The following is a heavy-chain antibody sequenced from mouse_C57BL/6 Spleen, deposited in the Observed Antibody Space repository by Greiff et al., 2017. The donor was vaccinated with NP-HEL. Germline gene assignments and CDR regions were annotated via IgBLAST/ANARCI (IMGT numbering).Heavy chain of an antibody. CDR3: ARGTGTWNY. J-gene: IGHJ2*01. D-gene: IGHD4-1*01. Sequence: VQLQQPGAELVRPGSSVKLSCKASGYTFTSYWMHWVKQRPIQGLEWIGNIDPSDSETHYNQKFKDKATLTVDKSSSTAYMQLSSLTSEDAAVYYCARGTGTWNYWGQGTTLTVSS. CDR2: IDPSDSET. CDR1: GYTFTSYW. V-gene: IGHV1-52*01.